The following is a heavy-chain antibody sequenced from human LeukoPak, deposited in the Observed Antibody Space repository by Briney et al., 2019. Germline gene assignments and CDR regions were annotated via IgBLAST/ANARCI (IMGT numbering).Heavy chain of an antibody. CDR1: GLTVSSYS. CDR3: ARMGWYAFDY. D-gene: IGHD6-19*01. CDR2: IRTTGTTI. J-gene: IGHJ4*02. Sequence: GGSLRLSCVASGLTVSSYSMNWVRQAPGKGLEWVSNIRTTGTTIYYADSVKGRFTISRDNAKNSLYLQMNSLRVEDTAVYYCARMGWYAFDYWGQGTLVTVSS. V-gene: IGHV3-48*04.